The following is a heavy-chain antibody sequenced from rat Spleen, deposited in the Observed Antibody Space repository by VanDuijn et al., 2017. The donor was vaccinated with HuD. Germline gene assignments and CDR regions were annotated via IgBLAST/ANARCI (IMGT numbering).Heavy chain of an antibody. V-gene: IGHV5-25*01. D-gene: IGHD1-11*01. J-gene: IGHJ2*01. CDR1: GFTFSNFV. CDR3: TTANNGGFSELYYFDY. CDR2: ISISGGPT. Sequence: EVELVESGGGLVQPGRPMKLSCAASGFTFSNFVMAWVRQAPTKGLEWVASISISGGPTYYRDSVRGRFTISRNNAKSTLYLQMDSLRSEDTATYYCTTANNGGFSELYYFDYWGQGVMVTVSS.